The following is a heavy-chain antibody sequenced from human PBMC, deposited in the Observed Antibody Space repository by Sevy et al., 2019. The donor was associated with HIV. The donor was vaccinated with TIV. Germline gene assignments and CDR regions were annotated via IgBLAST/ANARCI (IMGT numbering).Heavy chain of an antibody. CDR1: GYTFTSYG. V-gene: IGHV1-18*01. CDR3: ATKGIIAVGTLDY. Sequence: ASVKVSCKASGYTFTSYGIIWVRQAPGQGLDWLGWISAENGHTLYAQRFQGRVTMTTDTSASEVYMELRNLRSDDTAIYYCATKGIIAVGTLDYWGQGTLVTVSS. CDR2: ISAENGHT. D-gene: IGHD6-13*01. J-gene: IGHJ4*02.